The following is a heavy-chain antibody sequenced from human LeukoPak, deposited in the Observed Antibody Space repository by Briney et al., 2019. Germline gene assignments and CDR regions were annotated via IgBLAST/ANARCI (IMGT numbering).Heavy chain of an antibody. CDR3: ARWPQVLLTGYGYDAFDM. J-gene: IGHJ3*02. Sequence: SGGSLRLSCAASGFTFSSYAMHWVRQAPGKGLDWVAVMSHHGSNKYYGDSVKGRFTISRDNSKNTLYLQMNSLRAEDTAVYYCARWPQVLLTGYGYDAFDMWGQGTMVTVSS. V-gene: IGHV3-30*03. D-gene: IGHD3-9*01. CDR2: MSHHGSNK. CDR1: GFTFSSYA.